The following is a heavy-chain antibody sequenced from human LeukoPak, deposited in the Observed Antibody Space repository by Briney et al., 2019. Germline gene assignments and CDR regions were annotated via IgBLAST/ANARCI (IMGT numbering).Heavy chain of an antibody. V-gene: IGHV3-30*18. J-gene: IGHJ4*02. Sequence: GGSLRLSCAASGFTFSSYGMHWVRQAPGKGLEWVAVISYDGSNKYYADSVKGRFTISRDNSKNTLYLQMNSLRAEDTAVYYCAKEWYYYDSSLSGGFDYWGQGTLVTVSS. CDR3: AKEWYYYDSSLSGGFDY. D-gene: IGHD3-22*01. CDR1: GFTFSSYG. CDR2: ISYDGSNK.